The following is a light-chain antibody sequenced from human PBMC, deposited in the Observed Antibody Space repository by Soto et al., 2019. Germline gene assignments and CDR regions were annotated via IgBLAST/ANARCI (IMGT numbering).Light chain of an antibody. V-gene: IGKV1-12*01. CDR2: AAS. CDR1: EDISTW. CDR3: QHADSFPLIT. Sequence: DIQMTQSPSSVSASVGDRVTITCRSSEDISTWLACYQQKQAKPTNLLIYAASSLQTGVPSRFSGSGSGTEFTLTISSLQPEDFAAYYCQHADSFPLITFGQGTRLEIK. J-gene: IGKJ5*01.